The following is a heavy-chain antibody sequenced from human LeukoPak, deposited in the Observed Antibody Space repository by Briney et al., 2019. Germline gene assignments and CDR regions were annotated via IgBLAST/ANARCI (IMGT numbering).Heavy chain of an antibody. CDR1: GFTFSSYA. CDR2: ISGSGDNT. CDR3: AKCGRSSWYYFDY. J-gene: IGHJ4*02. D-gene: IGHD6-13*01. Sequence: GGSLRLSCAASGFTFSSYAMNWVRQAPGKGLEWISSISGSGDNTYYADSVKGRFTISRDNSMNTVYLQMNSLRAEDTAVYYCAKCGRSSWYYFDYWGPGTLVTVSS. V-gene: IGHV3-23*01.